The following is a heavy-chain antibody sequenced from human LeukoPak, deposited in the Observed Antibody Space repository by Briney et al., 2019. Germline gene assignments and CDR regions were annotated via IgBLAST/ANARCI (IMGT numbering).Heavy chain of an antibody. CDR3: TREGGNYPNYFDY. Sequence: GGSLRLSCAASGFIFSSYSMNWVRQAPGKGLEWIAYISRTSDSIYYADSVRGRFTISRDNVKNSLYLQMNSLRREDTAVFYCTREGGNYPNYFDYWGLGTLVTVFS. V-gene: IGHV3-48*01. J-gene: IGHJ4*02. D-gene: IGHD1-26*01. CDR2: ISRTSDSI. CDR1: GFIFSSYS.